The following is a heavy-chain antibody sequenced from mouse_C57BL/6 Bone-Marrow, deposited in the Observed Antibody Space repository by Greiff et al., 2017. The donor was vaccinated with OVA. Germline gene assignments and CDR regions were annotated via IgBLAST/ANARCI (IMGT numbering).Heavy chain of an antibody. D-gene: IGHD2-1*01. CDR1: GFTFSDYY. CDR3: ARDGVYYAHWYFDV. Sequence: EVQRVESEGGLVQPGSSMKLSCTASGFTFSDYYMAWVRQVPEKGLEWVANINYDGSSTYYLDSLKSRFIISRDNAKNILYLQMSSLKSEDTATYYCARDGVYYAHWYFDVWGTGTTVTVSS. CDR2: INYDGSST. J-gene: IGHJ1*03. V-gene: IGHV5-16*01.